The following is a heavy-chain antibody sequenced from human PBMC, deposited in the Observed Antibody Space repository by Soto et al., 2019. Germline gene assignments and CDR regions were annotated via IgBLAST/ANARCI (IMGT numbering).Heavy chain of an antibody. V-gene: IGHV3-33*01. CDR1: GFSLSRYG. CDR3: ARDLWSRSLLIDP. Sequence: GGSLRLSCTASGFSLSRYGVHWIRQAPGKGLEWVAGLWANGFTTSYRDSVKGRFTISRDTPENRVYLEMNSLGAEDTAVYYCARDLWSRSLLIDPWGQGTLVTVSS. J-gene: IGHJ5*02. D-gene: IGHD3-16*01. CDR2: LWANGFTT.